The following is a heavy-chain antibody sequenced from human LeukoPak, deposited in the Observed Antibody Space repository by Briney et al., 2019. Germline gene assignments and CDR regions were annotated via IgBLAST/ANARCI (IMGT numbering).Heavy chain of an antibody. Sequence: SETLSLTCTVSGGSISSSSYYWGWIRQPPGKGLEWIGSIYYSGSTYYNPSLKSRVTISVDTSKNQFSLKLSSVTAADTAVYYCARDVMGIEVAGQDYWGQGTLVTVSS. CDR3: ARDVMGIEVAGQDY. J-gene: IGHJ4*02. D-gene: IGHD6-19*01. V-gene: IGHV4-39*07. CDR1: GGSISSSSYY. CDR2: IYYSGST.